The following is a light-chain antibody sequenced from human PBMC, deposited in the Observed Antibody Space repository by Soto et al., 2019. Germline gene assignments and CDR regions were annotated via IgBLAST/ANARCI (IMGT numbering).Light chain of an antibody. Sequence: IVMTQSPLSLPDTNGKPASISCKTSQNLLHSNGNNYLDWYLQKPGQSPQLLIYVSSNRASGVPDRFSGSGSGTDFTLKISRVEAEDVGVYYCMQALQTPWAFGQGTKVDIK. J-gene: IGKJ1*01. V-gene: IGKV2-28*01. CDR1: QNLLHSNGNNY. CDR3: MQALQTPWA. CDR2: VSS.